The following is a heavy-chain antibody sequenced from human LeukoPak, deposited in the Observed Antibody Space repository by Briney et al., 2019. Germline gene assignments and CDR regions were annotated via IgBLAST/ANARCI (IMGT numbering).Heavy chain of an antibody. Sequence: PSETLSLTCAVYGGSFSGYYWSWIRQPPGKGLEWIGEINHSGSTNYNPSLKSRVTISVDTSKNQFSLKLSSVTAADTAVYYCARLYCSGGSCQAGGRRGYFDYWGQGTLVTVSS. CDR1: GGSFSGYY. V-gene: IGHV4-34*01. CDR2: INHSGST. J-gene: IGHJ4*02. CDR3: ARLYCSGGSCQAGGRRGYFDY. D-gene: IGHD2-15*01.